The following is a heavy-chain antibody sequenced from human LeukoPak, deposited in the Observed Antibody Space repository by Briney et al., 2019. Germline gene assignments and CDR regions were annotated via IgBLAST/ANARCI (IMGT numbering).Heavy chain of an antibody. D-gene: IGHD4-17*01. V-gene: IGHV3-48*04. CDR1: GFTFSSYS. J-gene: IGHJ5*02. Sequence: GGSLRLSCSASGFTFSSYSMNWVRQAPGKGLEWISYISSTTSTIYYADSVKGRFTISRDNAKNSLYLQMNSLRAEDTAVYYCARDVTYYGADWFDPWGQGTLVTVSS. CDR2: ISSTTSTI. CDR3: ARDVTYYGADWFDP.